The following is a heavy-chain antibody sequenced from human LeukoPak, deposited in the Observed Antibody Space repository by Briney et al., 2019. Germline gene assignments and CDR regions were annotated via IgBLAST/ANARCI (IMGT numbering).Heavy chain of an antibody. CDR2: IYYSGST. CDR1: GGSISSYY. J-gene: IGHJ5*02. D-gene: IGHD2-2*02. CDR3: ARRSPYCSSTSCYRPQAAFDP. V-gene: IGHV4-39*01. Sequence: SETLSLTCTVSGGSISSYYWGWIHQPPGKGLEWIGSIYYSGSTYYNPSLKSRVTISVDTSKNQFSLKLSSVTAADTAVYYCARRSPYCSSTSCYRPQAAFDPWGQGTLVTVSS.